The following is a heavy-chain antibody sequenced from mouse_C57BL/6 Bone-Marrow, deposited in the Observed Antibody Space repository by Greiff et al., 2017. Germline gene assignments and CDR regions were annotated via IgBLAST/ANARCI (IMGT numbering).Heavy chain of an antibody. J-gene: IGHJ1*03. V-gene: IGHV1-69*01. Sequence: QVQLQQPGAELVMPGASVKLSCKASGYTFTSYWMHWVKQRPGQGLEWIGEIDPSDSYTNSNQTFKGKYTLTVDKSASTAYMQLSSLTSEDAAVYYSANDGCFWYFDVWGTGTTVTVSA. CDR2: IDPSDSYT. CDR1: GYTFTSYW. CDR3: ANDGCFWYFDV. D-gene: IGHD2-3*01.